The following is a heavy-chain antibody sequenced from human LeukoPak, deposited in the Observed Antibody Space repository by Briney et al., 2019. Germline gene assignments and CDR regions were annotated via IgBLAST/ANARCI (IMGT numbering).Heavy chain of an antibody. V-gene: IGHV4-34*01. D-gene: IGHD6-13*01. CDR1: GGSFSGYY. CDR2: INHSGST. Sequence: SETLSLTCAVYGGSFSGYYWSWIRQPSGKGLEWIGEINHSGSTNYNPSLKSRVTISVDTSKNQFSLKLSSVTAADTAVYYCAVGAAAGTPGYWGQGTLVTVSS. CDR3: AVGAAAGTPGY. J-gene: IGHJ4*02.